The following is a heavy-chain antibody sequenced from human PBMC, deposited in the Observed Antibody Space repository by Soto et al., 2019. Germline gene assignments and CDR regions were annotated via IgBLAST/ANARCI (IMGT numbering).Heavy chain of an antibody. V-gene: IGHV3-23*04. Sequence: EVQLVESGGGLVQPGGSLRLSWAASGFSFRGYGLTWVRQAPGKGLEWVSAISSSSGSTFYADSVKGRFIISRDDSKNTLYLQMTSLRVEDKAVYYCTKPPSIKHGFDYWGQGTLVAVSS. CDR3: TKPPSIKHGFDY. D-gene: IGHD1-20*01. CDR1: GFSFRGYG. CDR2: ISSSSGST. J-gene: IGHJ4*02.